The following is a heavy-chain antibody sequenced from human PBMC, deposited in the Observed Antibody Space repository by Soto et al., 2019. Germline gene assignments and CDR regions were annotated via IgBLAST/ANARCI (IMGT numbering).Heavy chain of an antibody. CDR3: ARGGPPRSPIRAVAPNFEY. V-gene: IGHV3-30-3*01. J-gene: IGHJ4*02. CDR1: GFTFSNYA. CDR2: ISYDGSNE. Sequence: HPGGSLRLSCAASGFTFSNYAVHWVRQAPGRGLDWVAVISYDGSNEYYPDSVKGRFTISRDNSKNTVFLQMNSLRAEDTAVYYCARGGPPRSPIRAVAPNFEYWGRGTLVTVSS. D-gene: IGHD6-19*01.